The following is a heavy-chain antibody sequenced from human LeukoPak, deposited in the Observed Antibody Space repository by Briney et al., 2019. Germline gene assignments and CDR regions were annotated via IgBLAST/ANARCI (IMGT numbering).Heavy chain of an antibody. CDR2: TYYRSKWYN. Sequence: SQTLSLTCAISGDSVSSNSAAWNWIRQSPSRGLEWLGRTYYRSKWYNDYAVSVKSRITINPDTSKNQFSLKLSSVTAADTAVYYCARDMTTVTYAFDIWGQGTMVTVSS. J-gene: IGHJ3*02. CDR3: ARDMTTVTYAFDI. D-gene: IGHD4-11*01. V-gene: IGHV6-1*01. CDR1: GDSVSSNSAA.